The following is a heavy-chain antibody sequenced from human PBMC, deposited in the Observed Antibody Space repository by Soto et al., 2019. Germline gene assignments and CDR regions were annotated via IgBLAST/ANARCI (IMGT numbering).Heavy chain of an antibody. CDR3: AKGPYNWAVDY. Sequence: GGSLRLSCAASGFTFNNYAMNWVRQAPGKGLEWVATISATGGSTYYADSVKGRFTISRDNSKNTLYLQMNGLRVEDTAVYYCAKGPYNWAVDYWGQGTLVTVSS. CDR2: ISATGGST. J-gene: IGHJ4*02. CDR1: GFTFNNYA. V-gene: IGHV3-23*01. D-gene: IGHD1-1*01.